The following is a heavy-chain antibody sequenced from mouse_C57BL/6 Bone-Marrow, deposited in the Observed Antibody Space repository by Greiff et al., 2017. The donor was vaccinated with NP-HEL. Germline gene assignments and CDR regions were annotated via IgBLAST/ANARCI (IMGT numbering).Heavy chain of an antibody. J-gene: IGHJ3*01. Sequence: EVQVVESGEGLVKPGGSLKLSCAASGFTFSSYAMSWVRQTPEKRLEWVAYISSGGDYIYYADTVKGRFTISRDNAMNTLYMQMSSLKSEDTAMYYCTRGDDDCTGFAYWGQGTLVTVSA. D-gene: IGHD2-4*01. CDR2: ISSGGDYI. V-gene: IGHV5-9-1*02. CDR3: TRGDDDCTGFAY. CDR1: GFTFSSYA.